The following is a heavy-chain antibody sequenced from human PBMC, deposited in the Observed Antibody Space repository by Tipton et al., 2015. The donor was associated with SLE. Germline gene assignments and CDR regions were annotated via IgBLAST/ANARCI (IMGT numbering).Heavy chain of an antibody. Sequence: TLSLTCTVSGGSISDHYWYWIRQPPGKGLDWIGDIFYTGSTTYNPSLKSRVTISLDTSKNQFSLRLGSVTAADTAVYYCARRRVDFDYWGQGTLVTVSS. CDR1: GGSISDHY. CDR2: IFYTGST. V-gene: IGHV4-59*11. J-gene: IGHJ4*02. CDR3: ARRRVDFDY.